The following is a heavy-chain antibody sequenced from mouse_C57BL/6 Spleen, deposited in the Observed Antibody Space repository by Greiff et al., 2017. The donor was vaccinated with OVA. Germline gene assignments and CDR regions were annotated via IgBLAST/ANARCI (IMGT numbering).Heavy chain of an antibody. CDR2: IDPSDSYT. J-gene: IGHJ3*01. CDR3: ARLVGDGYY. D-gene: IGHD2-3*01. CDR1: GYTFTSYW. V-gene: IGHV1-69*01. Sequence: VQLQQPGAELVKPGASVKLSCKASGYTFTSYWMHWVKQRPGRGLEWIGRIDPSDSYTNYNQKFKGKSTLTVDKSSSTAYMQLSSLTSEDSAVYYCARLVGDGYYWGQGTLVTVSA.